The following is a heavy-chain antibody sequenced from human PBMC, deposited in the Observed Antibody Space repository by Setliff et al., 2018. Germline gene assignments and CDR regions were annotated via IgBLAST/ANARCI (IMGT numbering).Heavy chain of an antibody. CDR3: ARVTPGPPYGPLGY. J-gene: IGHJ4*02. CDR2: IIPIFGTA. CDR1: GTTFSSYA. V-gene: IGHV1-69*05. D-gene: IGHD4-17*01. Sequence: SVKVSCKASGTTFSSYAITWVRQAPGQGLEWMGGIIPIFGTANYAQKFQGRVTITRDTSASTAYMELSSLRSEDTAVYYCARVTPGPPYGPLGYWGQGTLVTVSS.